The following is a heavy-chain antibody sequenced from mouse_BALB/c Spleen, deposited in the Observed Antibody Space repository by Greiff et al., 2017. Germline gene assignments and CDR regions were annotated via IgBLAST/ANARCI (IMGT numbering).Heavy chain of an antibody. CDR1: GYTFTDYA. J-gene: IGHJ4*01. D-gene: IGHD1-1*01. Sequence: QVQLQQSGPELVRPGVSVKISCKGSGYTFTDYAMHWVKQSHAKSLEWIGVISTYYGNTNYNQKFKGKAKMTVDKSSSTAYMELARLTSEDSAIYYWAATVVERDYAMEYGGKGTSDTVSS. V-gene: IGHV1-67*01. CDR3: AATVVERDYAMEY. CDR2: ISTYYGNT.